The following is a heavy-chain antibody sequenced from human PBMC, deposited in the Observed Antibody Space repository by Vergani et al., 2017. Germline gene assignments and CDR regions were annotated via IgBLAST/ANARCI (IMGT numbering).Heavy chain of an antibody. CDR3: ARPVGPSAIADGYHV. V-gene: IGHV4-61*02. Sequence: QVQLPESGPGLVKPSQTLSLTCSVSGGSISSGSYYWSWLRPPAGKGLEWIGRMHTTGTTNYNPSLKSRATISVDTSKNQFSLNLSSVTAADTAVYYCARPVGPSAIADGYHVWGQGTMVTVS. CDR2: MHTTGTT. CDR1: GGSISSGSYY. D-gene: IGHD3-10*01. J-gene: IGHJ3*01.